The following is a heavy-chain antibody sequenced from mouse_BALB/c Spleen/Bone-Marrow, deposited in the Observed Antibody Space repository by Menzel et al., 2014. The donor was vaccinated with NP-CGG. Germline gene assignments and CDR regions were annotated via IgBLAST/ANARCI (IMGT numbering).Heavy chain of an antibody. CDR1: GFTFSSFG. V-gene: IGHV5-17*02. CDR2: ISSGSSTI. Sequence: EVNLVESGGGLVQPGGSRKLSCAASGFTFSSFGMHWVRQAPEKGLEWVAYISSGSSTIYYADTVKGRFTISRDNPKNTLFLQMTSLRSEDTAMYYCARSGIYYDYDGKIYYAMDCWGQGASVTSSS. CDR3: ARSGIYYDYDGKIYYAMDC. D-gene: IGHD2-4*01. J-gene: IGHJ4*01.